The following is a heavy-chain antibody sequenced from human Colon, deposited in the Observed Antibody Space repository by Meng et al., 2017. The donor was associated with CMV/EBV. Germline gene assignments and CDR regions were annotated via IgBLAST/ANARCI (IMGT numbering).Heavy chain of an antibody. CDR3: ARDCCNYRSWFDP. CDR2: INYSGNN. V-gene: IGHV4-39*07. J-gene: IGHJ5*02. D-gene: IGHD2/OR15-2a*01. Sequence: DWGPGLLKPAETLSLTCIVSCGFISNDIYWGGWLRQHPGKGLECIGSINYSGNNYDNLTVESRVTISIDTSNNHFSLKLTSVTAADTAVYYCARDCCNYRSWFDPWGQGVLVTVSS. CDR1: CGFISNDIYW.